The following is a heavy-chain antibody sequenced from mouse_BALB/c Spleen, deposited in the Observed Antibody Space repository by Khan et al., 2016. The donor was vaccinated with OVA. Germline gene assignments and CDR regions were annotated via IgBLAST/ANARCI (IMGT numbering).Heavy chain of an antibody. V-gene: IGHV3-2*02. D-gene: IGHD2-12*01. CDR3: ARKSYYCYAVDY. Sequence: EVQLQESGPGLVKPSQSLSLTCTATGYTFTTNYAWYWIRKFPGNKLEMMCFNSYSGSTSYNPYLKSRISITRDTSTNTFFLQLNSLTTEDTATYYCARKSYYCYAVDYWGQGTSVTVSS. CDR2: NSYSGST. J-gene: IGHJ4*01. CDR1: GYTFTTNYA.